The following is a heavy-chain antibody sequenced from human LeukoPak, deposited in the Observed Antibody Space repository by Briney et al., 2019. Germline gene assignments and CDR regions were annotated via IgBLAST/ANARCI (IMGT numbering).Heavy chain of an antibody. V-gene: IGHV4-61*02. J-gene: IGHJ4*02. CDR1: GVSISRGSYY. CDR2: IYTSGST. Sequence: SETLSLTCTVSGVSISRGSYYWGWLRPPAGTGLEWVGRIYTSGSTNYNPPLKSRVTISVDTSKNQFSLKLSSVTAADTAVYYCAREGRWGYYDSSGYYKVQTGFDYWGQGTLVTVSS. D-gene: IGHD3-22*01. CDR3: AREGRWGYYDSSGYYKVQTGFDY.